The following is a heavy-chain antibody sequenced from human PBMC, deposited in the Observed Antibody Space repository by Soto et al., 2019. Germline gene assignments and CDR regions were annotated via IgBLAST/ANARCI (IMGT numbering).Heavy chain of an antibody. V-gene: IGHV4-31*03. CDR1: GGSISNGGYY. D-gene: IGHD2-8*01. Sequence: PSETLSLTCTVSGGSISNGGYYWTWIRQHPGKGLEWIGYIYYSGSTYYYPSFERRVAISVDTSKNQFSLKLTSVTAADTAIYFCARLVYDTRLNYMYFDFWGQGALVTVSS. CDR2: IYYSGST. CDR3: ARLVYDTRLNYMYFDF. J-gene: IGHJ4*02.